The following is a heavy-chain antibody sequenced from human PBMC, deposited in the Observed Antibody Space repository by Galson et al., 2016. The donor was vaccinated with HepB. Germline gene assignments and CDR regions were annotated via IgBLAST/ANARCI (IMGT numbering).Heavy chain of an antibody. CDR1: GYSLSDLR. CDR3: VTFPEYAVVLT. Sequence: SVKVSCKVSGYSLSDLRMHWVRQASGKGLEWLGGFDPEIGERIYAPMFQGRVTMTEDTSTDTAYMELSDLRSDDTAVYFCVTFPEYAVVLTWGQGTLVTVSP. D-gene: IGHD3-22*01. V-gene: IGHV1-24*01. CDR2: FDPEIGER. J-gene: IGHJ4*02.